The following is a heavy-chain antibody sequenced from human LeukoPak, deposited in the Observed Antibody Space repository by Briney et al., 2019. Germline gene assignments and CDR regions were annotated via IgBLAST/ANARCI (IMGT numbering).Heavy chain of an antibody. D-gene: IGHD3-10*01. CDR2: IYYSASA. Sequence: SETLSLTYTVSGAFVISYYWSWIRQPPAKGLEWIGYIYYSASANYNPPLKSRVTISIYTSKNQFSLKLSSVTAADTAVYSCARERFGDFDYGGQGTLVTVSS. CDR3: ARERFGDFDY. CDR1: GAFVISYY. V-gene: IGHV4-59*02. J-gene: IGHJ4*02.